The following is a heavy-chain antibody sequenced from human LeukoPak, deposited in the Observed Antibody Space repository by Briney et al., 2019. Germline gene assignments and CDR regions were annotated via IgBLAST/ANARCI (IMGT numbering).Heavy chain of an antibody. J-gene: IGHJ4*02. Sequence: PGGSLRLSCAAAGSTFSGSTMHWVRQATGKGLEWVGRSRSKASNYATAYAASVKGRFTISRDDSRNTAYLQMNSLKTEDTAVYYCTVNYCSGGSCYMFWGQGTLVTVSS. CDR2: SRSKASNYAT. V-gene: IGHV3-73*01. CDR1: GSTFSGST. D-gene: IGHD2-15*01. CDR3: TVNYCSGGSCYMF.